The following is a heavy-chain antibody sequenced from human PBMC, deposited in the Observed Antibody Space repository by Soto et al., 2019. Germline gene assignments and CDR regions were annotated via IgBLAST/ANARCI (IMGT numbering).Heavy chain of an antibody. CDR1: GFTFSSYA. CDR3: AKDPYYYDSELY. Sequence: VQLVESGGGFVQPGGSLRLSCVASGFTFSSYAMSWVRQAPGKGLEWVSAISGSGGSTYYADSVKGRFTISRDNSKNTLYLQMNSLRAEDTAVYYCAKDPYYYDSELYWGQGTLVTVSS. CDR2: ISGSGGST. D-gene: IGHD3-22*01. J-gene: IGHJ4*02. V-gene: IGHV3-23*04.